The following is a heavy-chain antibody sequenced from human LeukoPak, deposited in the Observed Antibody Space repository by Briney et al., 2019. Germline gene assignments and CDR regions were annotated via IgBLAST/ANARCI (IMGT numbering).Heavy chain of an antibody. CDR2: ITGNRIST. J-gene: IGHJ6*03. CDR1: GFTFSNYG. Sequence: GGSLRLSCAASGFTFSNYGMTWVRQAPGNGLEWVSAITGNRISTYYADSVKGRSTISRDNSKNTLFLQMNSLKTEDTAVYYCTSQSDFWSGFNNMDVWGKGTTVTVSS. CDR3: TSQSDFWSGFNNMDV. D-gene: IGHD3-3*01. V-gene: IGHV3-23*01.